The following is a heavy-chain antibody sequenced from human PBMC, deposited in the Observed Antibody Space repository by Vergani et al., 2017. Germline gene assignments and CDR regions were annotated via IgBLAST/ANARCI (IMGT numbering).Heavy chain of an antibody. J-gene: IGHJ4*02. Sequence: EVQLVESGGGLVQPGGSLRLSCAASGFTFSSYEMNWVRQAPGKGLEWVSYISSSGSTIYYADSVKGRFTISRDNAKNSLYLQRNSLRAEDTAVYYCARGGDDFWSGLRTFYDYWGQGTLVTVSS. D-gene: IGHD3-3*01. CDR3: ARGGDDFWSGLRTFYDY. CDR2: ISSSGSTI. CDR1: GFTFSSYE. V-gene: IGHV3-48*03.